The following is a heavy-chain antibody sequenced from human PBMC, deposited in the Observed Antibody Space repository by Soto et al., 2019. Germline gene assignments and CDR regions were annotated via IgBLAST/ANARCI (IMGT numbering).Heavy chain of an antibody. CDR2: INHSGST. V-gene: IGHV4-34*01. J-gene: IGHJ5*02. D-gene: IGHD2-15*01. Sequence: SETLFLPCAGYGGAFSGFYWSWIRQPPGKGLEWIGEINHSGSTNYNPSLKSRVTISVDTSKNQFSLKLSSVTAADTAVYYCATSVVVAATVNWFDPWGQGTLVTVSS. CDR3: ATSVVVAATVNWFDP. CDR1: GGAFSGFY.